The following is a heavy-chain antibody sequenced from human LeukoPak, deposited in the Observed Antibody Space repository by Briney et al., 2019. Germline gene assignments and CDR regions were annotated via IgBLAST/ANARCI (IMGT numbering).Heavy chain of an antibody. Sequence: SETLSLTCTVSGGSISSYYWNWIRQSPGKGLEWIGYIYHSGSTNYNPSLKSRVTISVDTSKNQFSLKLSSVTAADTAVYYCARAPVEMATIWYYYYMDVWGKGTTVTVSS. CDR3: ARAPVEMATIWYYYYMDV. V-gene: IGHV4-59*01. CDR1: GGSISSYY. CDR2: IYHSGST. J-gene: IGHJ6*03. D-gene: IGHD5-24*01.